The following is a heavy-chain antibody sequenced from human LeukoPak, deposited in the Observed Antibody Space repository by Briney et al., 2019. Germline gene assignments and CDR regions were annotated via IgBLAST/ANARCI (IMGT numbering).Heavy chain of an antibody. D-gene: IGHD4-23*01. J-gene: IGHJ6*02. CDR2: SNPNSGDT. CDR1: GYSFTRYF. CDR3: ARDGDGGNSGFYYGLDI. Sequence: ASVKVSCKASGYSFTRYFIHWVRQAPGQGLEWMGWSNPNSGDTNYAQNFQGRVTMTRDTSISTAYMELTRLTSDDTAVYYCARDGDGGNSGFYYGLDIWGQGTTVTVSS. V-gene: IGHV1-2*02.